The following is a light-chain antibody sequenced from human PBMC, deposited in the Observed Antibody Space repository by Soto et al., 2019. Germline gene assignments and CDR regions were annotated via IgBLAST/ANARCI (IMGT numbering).Light chain of an antibody. CDR3: QHYNNWPSYT. Sequence: EIVMTQSPASLSVSPGESATLSYRASQSVSINLAWYQQKPGQAPRLLIYGASTRATGIPARFSGSGSGTEFTLAISSLQSEDFAVYYCQHYNNWPSYTFGQGTKLEIK. J-gene: IGKJ2*01. V-gene: IGKV3-15*01. CDR1: QSVSIN. CDR2: GAS.